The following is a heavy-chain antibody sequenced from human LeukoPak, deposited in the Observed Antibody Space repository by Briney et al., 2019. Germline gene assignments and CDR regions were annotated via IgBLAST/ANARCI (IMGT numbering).Heavy chain of an antibody. CDR1: GFTFRDYY. D-gene: IGHD5-18*01. J-gene: IGHJ3*02. V-gene: IGHV3-11*01. Sequence: PGGSLRLSCAASGFTFRDYYMSWIPQAPGKGLEWVSYISSSGSTIYSADSVKGRFTISRDNAKNSLYLQMNSLRAEDTAVFYCARDRGYSYGDAFDIWGQGTMVTVSS. CDR2: ISSSGSTI. CDR3: ARDRGYSYGDAFDI.